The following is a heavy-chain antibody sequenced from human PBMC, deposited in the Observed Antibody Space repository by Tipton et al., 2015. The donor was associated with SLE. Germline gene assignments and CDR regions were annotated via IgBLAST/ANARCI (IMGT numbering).Heavy chain of an antibody. V-gene: IGHV4-4*08. Sequence: TLSLTCNVSGGSISSYYWGWLRQPPGEGLEWIGYIYNSATTYYNPSLESRVTISVDTSKDQFSLNLGSVTAADTAVYYCASHDSSGYYFDYWGQGTLVTVSS. CDR2: IYNSATT. CDR3: ASHDSSGYYFDY. D-gene: IGHD3-22*01. J-gene: IGHJ4*02. CDR1: GGSISSYY.